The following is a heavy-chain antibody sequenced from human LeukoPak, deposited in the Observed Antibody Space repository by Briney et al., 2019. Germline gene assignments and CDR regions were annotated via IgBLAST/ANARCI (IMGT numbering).Heavy chain of an antibody. Sequence: GGSLRLSCAASGFTFSSYGMHWVRQAPGKGLEWVAVISYDGSNKYYADSVKGRFTISRDNSKNTLYLQMNSLRAEDTAVYYCARDRGDIAARPGFDYWGQGTLVTVSS. J-gene: IGHJ4*02. D-gene: IGHD6-6*01. CDR3: ARDRGDIAARPGFDY. CDR2: ISYDGSNK. V-gene: IGHV3-30*03. CDR1: GFTFSSYG.